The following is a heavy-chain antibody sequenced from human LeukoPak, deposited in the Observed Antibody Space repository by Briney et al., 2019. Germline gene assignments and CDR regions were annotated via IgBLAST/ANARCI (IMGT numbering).Heavy chain of an antibody. Sequence: KPGESLKISCKGSGYRFTNYWIGWVRQMPGKGLEWMGIIFPGASETKYSPSFQGQVTISADWSINTAYLQWSSLKASDTAMYYCARLGNFIPAEYYMDVWGKGTTVTVSS. V-gene: IGHV5-51*01. J-gene: IGHJ6*03. D-gene: IGHD2-2*01. CDR3: ARLGNFIPAEYYMDV. CDR1: GYRFTNYW. CDR2: IFPGASET.